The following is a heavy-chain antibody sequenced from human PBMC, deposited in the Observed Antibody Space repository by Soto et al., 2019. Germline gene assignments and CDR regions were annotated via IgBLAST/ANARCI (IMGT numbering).Heavy chain of an antibody. CDR1: GYTFTAYH. CDR2: INPKFGDT. Sequence: QVRLVQSGAEVKEPGDSVRVSCEASGYTFTAYHIHWVRQAPGQGLEWMGWINPKFGDTGYAQDFQGSVSMTSDMSLSTVYMELSRLTSDDTAIYYCARNMDYYYGRGSGNGHGVWGQGTTVTVFS. D-gene: IGHD3-10*02. CDR3: ARNMDYYYGRGSGNGHGV. J-gene: IGHJ6*02. V-gene: IGHV1-2*02.